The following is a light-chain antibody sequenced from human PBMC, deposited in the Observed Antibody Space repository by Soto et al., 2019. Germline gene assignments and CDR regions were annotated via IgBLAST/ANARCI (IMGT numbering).Light chain of an antibody. CDR2: EVS. CDR1: SSDVGSYNL. Sequence: QSVLTQPASVSGSPGQSITISCTGTSSDVGSYNLVSWYQQHPGKAPKLMIYEVSKRPSGVSNRFSGSKSGNTASLTISGLQAEDEADYYCCSYAGTVFGGGTKLTVL. J-gene: IGLJ2*01. CDR3: CSYAGTV. V-gene: IGLV2-23*02.